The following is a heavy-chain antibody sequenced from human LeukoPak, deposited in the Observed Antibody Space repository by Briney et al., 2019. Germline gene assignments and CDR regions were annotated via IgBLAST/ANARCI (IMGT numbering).Heavy chain of an antibody. Sequence: GGSLRLSCAASGFTVSSNYMTWVRQAPGKGLEWVSIIYTGGTTYYADSVKGRFTISRDNSKNTLYLQMNSLRAEDTAVYYCAKAYSSDYYADYFDYWGQGTLVTVSS. CDR2: IYTGGTT. CDR1: GFTVSSNY. J-gene: IGHJ4*02. CDR3: AKAYSSDYYADYFDY. D-gene: IGHD3-22*01. V-gene: IGHV3-66*01.